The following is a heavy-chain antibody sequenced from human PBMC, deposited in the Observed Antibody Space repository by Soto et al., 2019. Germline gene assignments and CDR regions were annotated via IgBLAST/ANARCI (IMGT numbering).Heavy chain of an antibody. J-gene: IGHJ5*02. V-gene: IGHV4-34*01. CDR1: GGSFSGYY. D-gene: IGHD3-10*01. CDR2: INHSGSS. Sequence: SETLSLTCAVYGGSFSGYYWSWSRQPPGKGLEWIGEINHSGSSNYNPSLKSRVTISVDTSKNQFSLKLSSVTAADTAVYYCARGGIIMVRGRHWFDPWGQGTLVTVSS. CDR3: ARGGIIMVRGRHWFDP.